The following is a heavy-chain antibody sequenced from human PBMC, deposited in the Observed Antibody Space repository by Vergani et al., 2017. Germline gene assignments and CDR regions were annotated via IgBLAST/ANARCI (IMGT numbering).Heavy chain of an antibody. Sequence: EVQLLESGGGLVQPGGSLRLSCAASGFTFSSYAMSWVRQAPGKGLEWVSAISGSGGSTYYEDSVKGRFTISRDNSKNTLYLQMNSLRAEDTAVYYCAKDKRYCSGSSCTPRGYYFDYWGQGTLVTVSS. D-gene: IGHD2-15*01. V-gene: IGHV3-23*01. CDR3: AKDKRYCSGSSCTPRGYYFDY. CDR2: ISGSGGST. J-gene: IGHJ4*02. CDR1: GFTFSSYA.